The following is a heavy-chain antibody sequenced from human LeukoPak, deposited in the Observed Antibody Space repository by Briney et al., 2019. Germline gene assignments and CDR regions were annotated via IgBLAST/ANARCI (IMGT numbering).Heavy chain of an antibody. CDR2: IRYKGINQ. Sequence: GGSLTLSCAAYGCTFNNYGMHWVRQAPGKGLEWVAFIRYKGINQYSTDSVKGRFSTSTDNSKNTLYLQMNSLKGDDTAVYYCAKDSAFYYIDVCGKGTT. CDR1: GCTFNNYG. CDR3: AKDSAFYYIDV. J-gene: IGHJ6*03. D-gene: IGHD3-10*01. V-gene: IGHV3-30*02.